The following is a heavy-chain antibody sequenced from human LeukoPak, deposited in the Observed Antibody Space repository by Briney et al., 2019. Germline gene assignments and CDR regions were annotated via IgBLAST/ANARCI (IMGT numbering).Heavy chain of an antibody. CDR3: ARAETVVWFDP. D-gene: IGHD4-11*01. Sequence: SQTLSLTCTVSGGSISSSSYYWSWIRQPAGKGLEWIGRIYTSGITKYNPSLNSRVTISVDRSKNQFSLTLSSVTAADTPVYYSARAETVVWFDPWGQGTLVTVSS. CDR1: GGSISSSSYY. V-gene: IGHV4-61*02. J-gene: IGHJ5*02. CDR2: IYTSGIT.